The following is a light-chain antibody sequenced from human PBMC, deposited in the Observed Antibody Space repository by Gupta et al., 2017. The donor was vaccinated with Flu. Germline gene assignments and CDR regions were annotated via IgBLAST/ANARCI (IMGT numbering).Light chain of an antibody. J-gene: IGLJ1*01. V-gene: IGLV2-8*01. CDR3: VSHAGSNNHFV. Sequence: QSALTQPPSASGSPGQSVTISCIGTSSDVGGYDFVSWYQQPPGQAPKVIIHEVNKRPSGVPDRFSGSKSGNTASLTVSGLQAEDEADYYCVSHAGSNNHFVFGTGTKVTVL. CDR1: SSDVGGYDF. CDR2: EVN.